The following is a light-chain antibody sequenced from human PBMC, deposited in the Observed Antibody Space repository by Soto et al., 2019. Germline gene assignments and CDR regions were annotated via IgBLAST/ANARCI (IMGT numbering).Light chain of an antibody. J-gene: IGKJ2*01. Sequence: DIPMTQSPSSLSASVGDRVTITCRASQSISSYLNWYQQKPGKAPTLLIYGASSLQSGAPSRFSGSGSGTDFTLTISSLQHEDFANYYCQQSYTTPHFGQGTKLEIK. CDR1: QSISSY. V-gene: IGKV1-39*01. CDR2: GAS. CDR3: QQSYTTPH.